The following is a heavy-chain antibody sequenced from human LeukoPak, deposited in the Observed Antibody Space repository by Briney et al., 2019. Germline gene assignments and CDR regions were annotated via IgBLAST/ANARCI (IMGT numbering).Heavy chain of an antibody. Sequence: SETLSLTCTVSGGSISSSGYYWGWMRQPPGKGLEWIGSIYYSGTTYYNPSLKSRVTISVDTSKSQFSLELSSVTAAGTALYYCARVGAATPYFDYWGQGALVTVSS. V-gene: IGHV4-39*07. CDR2: IYYSGTT. J-gene: IGHJ4*02. CDR1: GGSISSSGYY. D-gene: IGHD1-26*01. CDR3: ARVGAATPYFDY.